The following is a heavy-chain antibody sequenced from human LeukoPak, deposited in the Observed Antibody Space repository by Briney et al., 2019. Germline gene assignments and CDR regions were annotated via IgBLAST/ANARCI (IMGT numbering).Heavy chain of an antibody. Sequence: PSDTLSLTCAVPDDSFSSHYWTWTRQPPGKGLEWIGYISYIGSTNYNPSLKSRVTISIDTSKNEFSLKLTSVTAADTAVYYCARDLVTVTKGFDIWGQGTMVTVSS. J-gene: IGHJ3*02. CDR1: DDSFSSHY. CDR3: ARDLVTVTKGFDI. D-gene: IGHD4-17*01. V-gene: IGHV4-59*11. CDR2: ISYIGST.